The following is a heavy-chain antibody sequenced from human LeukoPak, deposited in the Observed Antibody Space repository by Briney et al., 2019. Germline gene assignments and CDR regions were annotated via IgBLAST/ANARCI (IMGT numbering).Heavy chain of an antibody. CDR2: IYHSGST. V-gene: IGHV4-4*02. CDR3: ARDQPPPYSSGWYENYYYYGMDV. Sequence: SGTPSLTCAVSGGSISSSNWWSWVRQPPGKGLEWIGEIYHSGSTNYNPSLKSRVTISVDKSKNQFSLKLSSVTAADTAVYYCARDQPPPYSSGWYENYYYYGMDVWGQGTTVTVSS. J-gene: IGHJ6*02. D-gene: IGHD6-19*01. CDR1: GGSISSSNW.